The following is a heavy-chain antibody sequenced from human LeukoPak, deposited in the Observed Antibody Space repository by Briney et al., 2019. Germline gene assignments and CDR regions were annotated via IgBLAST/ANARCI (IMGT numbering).Heavy chain of an antibody. CDR1: GGTFTSYD. Sequence: ASVKVSCKASGGTFTSYDINWVRQATGQGLEWMGWMNPNSGNTGYAQKFQGRVTITRNTSISTAYMELSSLRSEDTAVYYCARRTVTAAGWFDPWGQGTLVTVSS. J-gene: IGHJ5*02. V-gene: IGHV1-8*03. CDR2: MNPNSGNT. CDR3: ARRTVTAAGWFDP. D-gene: IGHD2-21*02.